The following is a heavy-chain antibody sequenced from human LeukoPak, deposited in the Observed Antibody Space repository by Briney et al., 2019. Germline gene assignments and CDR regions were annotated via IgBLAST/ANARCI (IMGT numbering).Heavy chain of an antibody. V-gene: IGHV3-30*04. CDR1: GFTFSSYA. J-gene: IGHJ3*02. CDR2: MSYDGSNK. CDR3: ARAGPHIVVVTAMPYAFDI. Sequence: GGSLRLSCAASGFTFSSYAMHWVRQAPGKGLEWVAVMSYDGSNKYYADSVKGRFTISRDNSKNTLYPQMNSLRAEDTAVYYCARAGPHIVVVTAMPYAFDIWGQGTMVTVSS. D-gene: IGHD2-21*02.